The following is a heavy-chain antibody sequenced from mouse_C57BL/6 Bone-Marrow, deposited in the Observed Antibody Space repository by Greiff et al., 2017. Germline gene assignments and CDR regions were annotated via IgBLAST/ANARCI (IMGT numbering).Heavy chain of an antibody. CDR1: GFTFSDYG. CDR2: ISSGSSTI. J-gene: IGHJ1*03. V-gene: IGHV5-17*01. Sequence: EVKLMESGGGLVKPGGSLKLSCAASGFTFSDYGMHWVRQAPEKGLEWVAYISSGSSTIYYADTVQGRFTISRDNAKNTLFLQMTSLRSEDTAMYYCARRDYGSSPHWYFDVWGTGTTVTVSS. CDR3: ARRDYGSSPHWYFDV. D-gene: IGHD1-1*01.